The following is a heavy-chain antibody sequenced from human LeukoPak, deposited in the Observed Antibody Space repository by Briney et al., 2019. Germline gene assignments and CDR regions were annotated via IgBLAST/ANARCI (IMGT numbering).Heavy chain of an antibody. D-gene: IGHD7-27*01. V-gene: IGHV3-23*01. CDR1: GFTFSNAW. CDR2: VGLSAAST. CDR3: VKNWGGYYFDY. Sequence: GGSLRLSCAASGFTFSNAWMSWVRQAPGKGLEWVSTVGLSAASTYFAVSVKGRFTVSRDSAKNTISLQMTSLRTDDTAVYFCVKNWGGYYFDYWGQGTLVTVSS. J-gene: IGHJ4*02.